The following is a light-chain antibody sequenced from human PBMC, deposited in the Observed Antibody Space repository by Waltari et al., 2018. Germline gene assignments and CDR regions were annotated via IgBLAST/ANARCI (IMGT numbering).Light chain of an antibody. V-gene: IGKV1-33*01. Sequence: ITCQANQDNYNSLNWYQQKPGKAPNLLIYGASNLEPGVPSRFSGSGSGTHFTFTISSLQPDDFATYYCQQYDTPLSFGGGTKVAIK. CDR3: QQYDTPLS. CDR1: QDNYNS. J-gene: IGKJ4*01. CDR2: GAS.